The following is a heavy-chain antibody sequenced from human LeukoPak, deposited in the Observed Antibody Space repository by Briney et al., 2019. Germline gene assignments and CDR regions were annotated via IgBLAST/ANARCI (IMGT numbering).Heavy chain of an antibody. D-gene: IGHD3-22*01. Sequence: GGSLRLSCAASGFTFSSYWMSWVRQAPGKGLEWVANIKQDGSEKYYVDSVKGRFTISRDNAKNSLYLQMNSLRAEDTAVYYCARQKTYYYDSSGYYSPFDYWGQGTLVTVSS. V-gene: IGHV3-7*01. CDR2: IKQDGSEK. CDR1: GFTFSSYW. J-gene: IGHJ4*02. CDR3: ARQKTYYYDSSGYYSPFDY.